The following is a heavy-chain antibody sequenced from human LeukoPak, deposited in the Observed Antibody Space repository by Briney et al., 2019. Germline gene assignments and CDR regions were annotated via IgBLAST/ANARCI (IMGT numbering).Heavy chain of an antibody. CDR3: ARVDTSLVPDAFDI. J-gene: IGHJ3*02. CDR2: IYSSGST. V-gene: IGHV4-59*01. CDR1: GGSFSSYL. D-gene: IGHD5-18*01. Sequence: SETLSLTCTVSGGSFSSYLWSWIRQPPGKGLEWIGYIYSSGSTNYNPSLKGRVSISADTSKNEFSLKLRSVTAADTAVYFCARVDTSLVPDAFDIWGQGSMVTVSS.